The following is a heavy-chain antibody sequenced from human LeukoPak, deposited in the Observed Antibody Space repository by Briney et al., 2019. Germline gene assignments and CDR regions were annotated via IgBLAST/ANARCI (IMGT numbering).Heavy chain of an antibody. Sequence: GGSLRLSRAASGFTVTEYAMTWIRQSPGKGLEWVSSMSDIGPNTYYADSVKGRFTISRDTSKNTLLLQMNSLRGDDTALYFCARRLSLRFDAFAVWGPGTVVTVSS. CDR2: MSDIGPNT. CDR3: ARRLSLRFDAFAV. J-gene: IGHJ3*01. D-gene: IGHD3-3*01. CDR1: GFTVTEYA. V-gene: IGHV3-23*01.